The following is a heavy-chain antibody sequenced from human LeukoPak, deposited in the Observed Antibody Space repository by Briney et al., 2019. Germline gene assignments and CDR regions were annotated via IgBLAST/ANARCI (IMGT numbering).Heavy chain of an antibody. Sequence: GGSLRLSCAASGFTFSSYGMHWVRQAPGKGLEWVAVISYDGSNKYYADSVKGRFTISRDNSKNTLYLQMNSLRAEDTAVYYCAKGRVATIVGYFDYWGQGTLVTVSS. V-gene: IGHV3-30*18. J-gene: IGHJ4*02. CDR1: GFTFSSYG. CDR3: AKGRVATIVGYFDY. CDR2: ISYDGSNK. D-gene: IGHD5-12*01.